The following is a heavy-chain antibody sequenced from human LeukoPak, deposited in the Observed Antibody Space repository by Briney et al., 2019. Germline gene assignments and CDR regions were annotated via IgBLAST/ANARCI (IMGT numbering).Heavy chain of an antibody. CDR3: AIADWQYSNNWSNWFDP. J-gene: IGHJ5*02. CDR1: GGSFSGYY. D-gene: IGHD6-13*01. CDR2: INHSGST. Sequence: SETLSLTCAVSGGSFSGYYWSWIRQPPGKGLEWIGEINHSGSTNYNPSLKSRVTISVDTSKNQFSLKLTSVTAADTAVYYCAIADWQYSNNWSNWFDPWGQGTLVTVSS. V-gene: IGHV4-34*01.